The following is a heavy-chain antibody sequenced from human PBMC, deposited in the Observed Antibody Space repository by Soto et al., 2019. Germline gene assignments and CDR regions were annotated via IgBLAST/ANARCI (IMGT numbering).Heavy chain of an antibody. D-gene: IGHD2-2*03. Sequence: SQTLSLTCAVYAGTFSGNNCSWIPHPPQKGLQWIGKINHSGRTNYHSSLKSRVTIAVDTSKHLFSLKLCWVGAAGTAVYYCARGSVDIVVVPAAPSGYYYYGMDVWGQGTTVSVSS. CDR1: AGTFSGNN. J-gene: IGHJ6*02. V-gene: IGHV4-34*01. CDR3: ARGSVDIVVVPAAPSGYYYYGMDV. CDR2: INHSGRT.